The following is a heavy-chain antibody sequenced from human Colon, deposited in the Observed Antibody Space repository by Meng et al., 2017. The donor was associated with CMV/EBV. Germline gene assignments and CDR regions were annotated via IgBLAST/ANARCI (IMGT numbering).Heavy chain of an antibody. D-gene: IGHD4-11*01. Sequence: GSLRLSCSVSSVSIYNYYWTWIRQTPGKGLEWIGYLYFSGRTKYNPSLKSRVTISADTSKQQLSLKLTSVTSADTAVYYCARADYSTSDGGRPYYYNGMDVWGQGTTVTVSS. CDR1: SVSIYNYY. CDR2: LYFSGRT. V-gene: IGHV4-59*12. CDR3: ARADYSTSDGGRPYYYNGMDV. J-gene: IGHJ6*02.